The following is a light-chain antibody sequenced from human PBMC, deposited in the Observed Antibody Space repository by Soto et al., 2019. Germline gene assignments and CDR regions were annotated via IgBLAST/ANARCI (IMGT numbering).Light chain of an antibody. V-gene: IGKV3-20*01. Sequence: EIVLTQSPGTLSLSPGERATLSCRASQSVTSTYLAWYQQKPVQAPRLLIYGASSRATGIPDRFSGSGSGTDFTLTISRLEPEDFAVYYCHQYGSSAPYTFGQGTKLEIK. CDR2: GAS. CDR1: QSVTSTY. J-gene: IGKJ2*01. CDR3: HQYGSSAPYT.